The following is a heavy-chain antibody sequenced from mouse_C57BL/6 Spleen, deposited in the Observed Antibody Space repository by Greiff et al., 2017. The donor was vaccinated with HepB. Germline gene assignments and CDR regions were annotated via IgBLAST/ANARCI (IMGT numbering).Heavy chain of an antibody. V-gene: IGHV3-6*01. D-gene: IGHD1-1*01. Sequence: EVHLVESGPGLVKPSQSLSLTCSVTGYSITSGYYWNWIRQFPGNKLEWMGCISYDGSNNSNPSLKNRISITRDTSKNQFFLKLNSVTTEDTATYYCARYYYGSSYWYFDVWGTGTTVTVSS. CDR2: ISYDGSN. J-gene: IGHJ1*03. CDR1: GYSITSGYY. CDR3: ARYYYGSSYWYFDV.